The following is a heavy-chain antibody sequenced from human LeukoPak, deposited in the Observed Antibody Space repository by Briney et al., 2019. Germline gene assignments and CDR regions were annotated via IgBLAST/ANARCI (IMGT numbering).Heavy chain of an antibody. D-gene: IGHD1-26*01. CDR2: IYYSGST. Sequence: PSETLSLTCTVSGGSISSSSYYWGWIRQPPGKGLEWIGSIYYSGSTYYNPSLKSRVTISVDTSKNQFSLKLSSVTAADTAVYYCASLIYGSYIDYWGQGTLVTVSS. J-gene: IGHJ4*02. CDR1: GGSISSSSYY. CDR3: ASLIYGSYIDY. V-gene: IGHV4-39*01.